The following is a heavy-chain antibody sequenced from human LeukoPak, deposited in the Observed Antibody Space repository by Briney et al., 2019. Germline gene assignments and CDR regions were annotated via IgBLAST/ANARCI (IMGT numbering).Heavy chain of an antibody. Sequence: SETLSLTCAVSGGSISSSNWWSWVRQPPGKGLEWIGEIYHSGSTNYNPSLKSRVTISVDKSKNQFSLKLSSVTAADTAVYYCARNKLWPNDAFDIWGQGTMVTVSS. J-gene: IGHJ3*02. CDR2: IYHSGST. D-gene: IGHD3-10*01. CDR3: ARNKLWPNDAFDI. V-gene: IGHV4-4*02. CDR1: GGSISSSNW.